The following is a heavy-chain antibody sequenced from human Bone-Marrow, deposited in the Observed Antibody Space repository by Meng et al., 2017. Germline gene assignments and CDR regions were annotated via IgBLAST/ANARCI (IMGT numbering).Heavy chain of an antibody. CDR2: IYTSGST. CDR3: ARGRAGPYDY. V-gene: IGHV4-61*02. CDR1: GGSISSSSYY. D-gene: IGHD3-10*01. Sequence: SETLSLTCTVSGGSISSSSYYWSWIRQPAGKGLEWIGRIYTSGSTNYNPSLKSRVTMSVDTSKNQFSLKLSSVTAADTAVYYCARGRAGPYDYWGQGTLVTVSS. J-gene: IGHJ4*02.